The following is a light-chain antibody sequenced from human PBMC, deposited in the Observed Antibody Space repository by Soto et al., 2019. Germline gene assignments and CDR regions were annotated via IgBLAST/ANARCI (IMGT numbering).Light chain of an antibody. CDR3: QQYNDWPFT. CDR2: GAS. V-gene: IGKV3-15*01. CDR1: QSVGRD. J-gene: IGKJ4*01. Sequence: EIGMTQSPGTLSVSPGERATLSCRASQSVGRDLAWYQQKPGQAPRLLIYGASTWATGIPASFSGSGSGAEFTLTISSLQSEDFAVYYCQQYNDWPFTFGGGTKVDIK.